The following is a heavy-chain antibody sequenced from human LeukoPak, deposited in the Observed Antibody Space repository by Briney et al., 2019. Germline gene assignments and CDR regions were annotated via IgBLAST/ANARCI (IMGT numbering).Heavy chain of an antibody. D-gene: IGHD2-15*01. V-gene: IGHV3-33*01. Sequence: GGSLRLSCAASGFTFSIYGMHWVRQAPGKGREWVAVIWYDGSNKYYADSVKGRFTISRDNSKNTLYLQMNSLRAEDTAVYYCARAITRYCSGGSCYLIDYWGQGTLVTVSS. CDR2: IWYDGSNK. J-gene: IGHJ4*02. CDR3: ARAITRYCSGGSCYLIDY. CDR1: GFTFSIYG.